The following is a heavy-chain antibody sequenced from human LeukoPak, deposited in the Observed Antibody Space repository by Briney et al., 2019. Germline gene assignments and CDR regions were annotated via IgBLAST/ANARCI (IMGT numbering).Heavy chain of an antibody. Sequence: TGGSLRLSCAASGFTVSSNYMSWVRQAPGKGLEWVSVIYSGGSTYYADSVKGRFTISRDNSKNTLYLQMNSLRAEDTAVYYCARDGIAVAGRDYWGQGTLVTVSS. V-gene: IGHV3-53*01. D-gene: IGHD6-19*01. CDR2: IYSGGST. J-gene: IGHJ4*02. CDR1: GFTVSSNY. CDR3: ARDGIAVAGRDY.